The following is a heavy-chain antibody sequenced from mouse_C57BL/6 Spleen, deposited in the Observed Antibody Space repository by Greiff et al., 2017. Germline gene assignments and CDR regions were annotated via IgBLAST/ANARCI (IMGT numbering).Heavy chain of an antibody. CDR3: TREDDYLYAMDY. D-gene: IGHD2-4*01. Sequence: VKLMESGAELVRPGASVTLSCKASGYTFTDYEMHWVKQTPVHGLEWIGAIDPETGGTAYNQKFKGKAILTADKSSSTAYMELRSLTSEDSAVYYCTREDDYLYAMDYWGQGTSVTVSS. J-gene: IGHJ4*01. CDR1: GYTFTDYE. V-gene: IGHV1-15*01. CDR2: IDPETGGT.